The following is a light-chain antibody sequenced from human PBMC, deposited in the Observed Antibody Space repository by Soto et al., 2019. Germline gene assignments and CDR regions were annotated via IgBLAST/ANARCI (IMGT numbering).Light chain of an antibody. Sequence: EIFMTPSPDGLSLSPGDRALLSCRASQSVGSSLAWYQQKPGQAPRLLIYGISTRATGLQGRFSGSGFGTEFTLTISSLQSEALAVYYCQQYNHWPLTSGEGTKVDIK. CDR2: GIS. J-gene: IGKJ4*01. V-gene: IGKV3-15*01. CDR1: QSVGSS. CDR3: QQYNHWPLT.